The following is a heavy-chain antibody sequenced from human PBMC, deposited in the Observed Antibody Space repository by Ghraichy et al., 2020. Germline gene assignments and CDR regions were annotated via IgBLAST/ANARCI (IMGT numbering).Heavy chain of an antibody. Sequence: SQTLSLTCAFFGGSLSGDYWNWVRQSPGKGLEWIGEISHRGSTNYNPSLESRISISMDTSKNQFSLKINSVTAADTAVYFCARKSYPDAPFALWGQVVLVTVSS. J-gene: IGHJ4*02. CDR2: ISHRGST. CDR3: ARKSYPDAPFAL. D-gene: IGHD2-2*01. V-gene: IGHV4-34*01. CDR1: GGSLSGDY.